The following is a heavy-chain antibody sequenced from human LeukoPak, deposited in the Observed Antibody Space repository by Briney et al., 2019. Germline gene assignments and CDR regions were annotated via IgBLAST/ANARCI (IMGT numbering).Heavy chain of an antibody. CDR3: AGLRSTVAWASFDY. CDR2: SYFTGNP. Sequence: PSDTLSLTCIVSGSISSYYWTWIRQPPGKGLEWIGHSYFTGNPNYNPSLKSRVTISVDPPKNQFSLKLTSVTAADTAVYYCAGLRSTVAWASFDYWGQGILVTASS. V-gene: IGHV4-59*08. J-gene: IGHJ4*02. D-gene: IGHD4-23*01. CDR1: GSISSYY.